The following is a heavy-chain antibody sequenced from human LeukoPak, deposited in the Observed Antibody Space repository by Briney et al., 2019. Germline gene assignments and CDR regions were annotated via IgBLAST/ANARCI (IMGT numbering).Heavy chain of an antibody. CDR3: TRVVLVGTTYSYFDY. D-gene: IGHD1-26*01. Sequence: GGSLRLSCAASGFTFSDHYMDWVRQAPGKGLEWVGRTRKKTNSYTTEYAASVKGRFTISRDDSKNSLYLQMNSLKTEDTAIYYCTRVVLVGTTYSYFDYWGHGTLVTVSS. V-gene: IGHV3-72*01. CDR2: TRKKTNSYTT. CDR1: GFTFSDHY. J-gene: IGHJ4*01.